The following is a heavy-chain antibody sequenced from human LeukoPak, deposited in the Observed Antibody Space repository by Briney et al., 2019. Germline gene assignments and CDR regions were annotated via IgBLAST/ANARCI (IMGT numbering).Heavy chain of an antibody. D-gene: IGHD1-26*01. CDR1: GFTFSRYN. J-gene: IGHJ4*02. V-gene: IGHV3-21*01. CDR3: ARDLSVGSKPDLGFDY. Sequence: GGSLRLSCATSGFTFSRYNMNWVRQAPGKGLEWVSSITSSSIYKYYADSMKGRFTISRDNAKNSLYLQMNRLRAEDTAVYYCARDLSVGSKPDLGFDYWGQGTLVTVSS. CDR2: ITSSSIYK.